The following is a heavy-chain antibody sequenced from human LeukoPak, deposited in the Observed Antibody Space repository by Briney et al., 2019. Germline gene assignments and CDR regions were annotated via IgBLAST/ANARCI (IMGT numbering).Heavy chain of an antibody. D-gene: IGHD1-7*01. Sequence: PGGSLRLSCAASGFTFSNYWMSWVRQAPGKELEWVANIKQDGSELYYVDSVKGRFTISRDNAKNSLYLQMNSLRAEDTAVYYCVRDKLPRASRLDYWGQGTLLTVSS. V-gene: IGHV3-7*03. J-gene: IGHJ4*02. CDR2: IKQDGSEL. CDR3: VRDKLPRASRLDY. CDR1: GFTFSNYW.